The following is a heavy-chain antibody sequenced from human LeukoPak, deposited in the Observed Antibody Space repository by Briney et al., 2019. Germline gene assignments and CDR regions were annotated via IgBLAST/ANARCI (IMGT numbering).Heavy chain of an antibody. V-gene: IGHV3-21*01. CDR3: VRDHTGYYFAFDI. CDR2: ITSSGSYI. Sequence: GGSLRLSCAASGFSFSTYSMNWVRQAPGKGLEWVSSITSSGSYIYYADSVKGRFTISRDNAKNSLYLQMNSLRAEDTAVYYCVRDHTGYYFAFDIWGQGTMVTVSS. D-gene: IGHD3-9*01. J-gene: IGHJ3*02. CDR1: GFSFSTYS.